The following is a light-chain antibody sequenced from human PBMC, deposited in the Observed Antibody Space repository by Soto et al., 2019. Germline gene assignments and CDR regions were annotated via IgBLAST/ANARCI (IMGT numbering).Light chain of an antibody. CDR1: QAINNY. V-gene: IGKV1-27*01. CDR2: AAS. Sequence: DIQMTQSPSSLSASVGDRVTTTCRASQAINNYVAWYQQKPGQCPQLLIYAASTLQSGVPSRFSGSGSGTDFTLTISSLQPEDVATYYCQKYDSVLLIFGGGTKVDIK. J-gene: IGKJ4*01. CDR3: QKYDSVLLI.